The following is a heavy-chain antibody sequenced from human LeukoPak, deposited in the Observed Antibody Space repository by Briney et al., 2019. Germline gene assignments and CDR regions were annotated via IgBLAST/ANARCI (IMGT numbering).Heavy chain of an antibody. V-gene: IGHV4-61*02. D-gene: IGHD2-2*01. CDR3: ARGGLYQTYMDV. Sequence: SETLSLTCTVSGDSISSGSYYRSWIRQPAGEGLEWIGRIYTSGTTTYNPSLKSRVTISLDTSKNQFSLKLTSVTAADSAVYYCARGGLYQTYMDVWGKGTPVTVSS. J-gene: IGHJ6*03. CDR1: GDSISSGSYY. CDR2: IYTSGTT.